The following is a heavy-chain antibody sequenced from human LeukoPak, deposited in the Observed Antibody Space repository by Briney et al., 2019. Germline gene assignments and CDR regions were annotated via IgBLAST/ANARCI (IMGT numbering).Heavy chain of an antibody. CDR1: GFTFSGYA. CDR2: TSSDGGGT. J-gene: IGHJ4*02. CDR3: ARSGSRSVSSAFDY. D-gene: IGHD2-15*01. V-gene: IGHV3-64*01. Sequence: PGGSLRLSCAASGFTFSGYAIHWVRQAPGKGLEYVSGTSSDGGGTYYANSVEGRFTISRDNSKNTLYLQMGSLRAEDMAVYYCARSGSRSVSSAFDYWGQGTLVTVYS.